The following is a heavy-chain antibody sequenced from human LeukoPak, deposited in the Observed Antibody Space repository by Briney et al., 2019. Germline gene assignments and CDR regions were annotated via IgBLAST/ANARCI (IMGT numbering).Heavy chain of an antibody. CDR2: ISTTSSYI. Sequence: PGGSLRLSCAASGFTFSSYSMNWVRQAPGKGLEWVSSISTTSSYIYCADSLKGRFTISRDNANNSLYLQMNSLRAEDTAVYYCARDPVSGYSSSSYAFDIWGQGTMVTVSS. CDR3: ARDPVSGYSSSSYAFDI. CDR1: GFTFSSYS. J-gene: IGHJ3*02. V-gene: IGHV3-21*01. D-gene: IGHD6-6*01.